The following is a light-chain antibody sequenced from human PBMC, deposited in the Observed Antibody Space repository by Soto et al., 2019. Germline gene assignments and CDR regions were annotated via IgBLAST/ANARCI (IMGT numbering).Light chain of an antibody. V-gene: IGKV1-33*01. J-gene: IGKJ4*01. CDR2: DAF. Sequence: DIQMTQSPSSLSASLGDRVTITCQASQDISNILNWYQQKPGKAPKLRVYDAFVLETGVPSRFSGSGSGTDFTLTISSLQPEDIATYYCQHYDNLPRLTFGGGTKVEIK. CDR3: QHYDNLPRLT. CDR1: QDISNI.